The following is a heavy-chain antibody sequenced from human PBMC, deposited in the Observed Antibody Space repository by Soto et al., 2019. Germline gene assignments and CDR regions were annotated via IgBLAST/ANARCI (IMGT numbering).Heavy chain of an antibody. V-gene: IGHV3-9*01. Sequence: GVSLRLSCAAAGLNFVDYAMYWVRQDIGKGLEWVSSISWNSGNIGYADSVKGRFTTSRDNAENSLYLQMNSLRPEDTALYYCVRSKGGYSYGTPFDYWGQGTLVTVSS. D-gene: IGHD5-18*01. CDR3: VRSKGGYSYGTPFDY. CDR1: GLNFVDYA. J-gene: IGHJ4*02. CDR2: ISWNSGNI.